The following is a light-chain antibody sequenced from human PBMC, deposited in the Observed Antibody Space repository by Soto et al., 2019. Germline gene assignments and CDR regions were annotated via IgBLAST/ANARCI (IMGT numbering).Light chain of an antibody. Sequence: EIVLTQFPATLSLSPGERATLSCRASQSLHSNFLVWYQQKPGQAPRLLISSASRMATGITDRFSGSEAGTDFTLTSSKLDPEDFAVYSCHQSGSSPLTSGPGTQV. CDR3: HQSGSSPLT. CDR2: SAS. V-gene: IGKV3-20*01. J-gene: IGKJ3*01. CDR1: QSLHSNF.